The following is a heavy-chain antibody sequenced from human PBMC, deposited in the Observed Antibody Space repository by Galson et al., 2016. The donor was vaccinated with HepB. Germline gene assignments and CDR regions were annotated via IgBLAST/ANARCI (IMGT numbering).Heavy chain of an antibody. CDR1: GFTFSTYA. CDR3: AKISVQYSYHYWGFDY. J-gene: IGHJ4*02. D-gene: IGHD5-18*01. CDR2: ISGSGDT. Sequence: SLRLSCAASGFTFSTYAISWVRQAPGKGLEWVSGISGSGDTTFADSVKGRFTISRDNSKTTLYLQMNSLRVEDTAVYYSAKISVQYSYHYWGFDYWGQGTLVTVSS. V-gene: IGHV3-23*01.